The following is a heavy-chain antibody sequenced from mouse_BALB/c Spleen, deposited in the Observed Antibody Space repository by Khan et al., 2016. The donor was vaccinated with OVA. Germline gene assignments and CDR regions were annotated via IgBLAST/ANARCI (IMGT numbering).Heavy chain of an antibody. J-gene: IGHJ4*01. CDR1: GITFTNYG. V-gene: IGHV9-3-1*01. CDR2: INTYTGEP. CDR3: ARVGYNGTMDC. Sequence: QIQLVQSGPELKKPGETVQISCKASGITFTNYGMNWVKQAPGKGLKWMGWINTYTGEPTFADDFKGRFAFSLETSASTAYLQINSLKNEDTATYFCARVGYNGTMDCWGQGTSVTVSS. D-gene: IGHD2-14*01.